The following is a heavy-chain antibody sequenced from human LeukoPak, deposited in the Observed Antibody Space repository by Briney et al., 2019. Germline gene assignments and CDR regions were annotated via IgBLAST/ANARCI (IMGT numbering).Heavy chain of an antibody. V-gene: IGHV4-59*12. J-gene: IGHJ6*03. CDR2: IYYSGST. Sequence: SETLSLTCTVSGDSISDDYWSWIRQPPGKGLEWIGYIYYSGSTNYNPSLKSRVTISVDTSKNQFSLKLSSVTAADTAVYYCSRDRVDTAVVTEMIAGSYYYYYYMDVWGKGTTVTVSS. D-gene: IGHD5-18*01. CDR3: SRDRVDTAVVTEMIAGSYYYYYYMDV. CDR1: GDSISDDY.